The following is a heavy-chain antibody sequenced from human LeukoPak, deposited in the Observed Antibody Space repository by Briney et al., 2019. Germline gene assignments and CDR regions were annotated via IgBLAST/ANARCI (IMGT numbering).Heavy chain of an antibody. Sequence: GRSLRLSCAASGFTFSSYAMHWVRQAPGKGLEWVAVISYDGSNKYYADSVKGRFTISRDNSKNTLYLQMNSLRAEDTAVYYCARHSEEQLGPWYFDYWGQGTLVTVSS. CDR3: ARHSEEQLGPWYFDY. D-gene: IGHD6-13*01. CDR2: ISYDGSNK. CDR1: GFTFSSYA. J-gene: IGHJ4*02. V-gene: IGHV3-30*14.